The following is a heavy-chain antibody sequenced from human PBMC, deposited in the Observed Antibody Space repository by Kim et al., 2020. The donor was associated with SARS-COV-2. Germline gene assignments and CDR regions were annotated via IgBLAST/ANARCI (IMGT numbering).Heavy chain of an antibody. Sequence: ASVKVSCKTSGYAFTGYYMYWVRQAPGQGLEWMGWINPNSGGTNYAQKFQGRVTMTRDTSISTAYMELSRLRSDDTAVYYCARDLVFGVAGICGFWGQGTLVTVSS. CDR2: INPNSGGT. CDR1: GYAFTGYY. D-gene: IGHD6-19*01. V-gene: IGHV1-2*02. CDR3: ARDLVFGVAGICGF. J-gene: IGHJ4*02.